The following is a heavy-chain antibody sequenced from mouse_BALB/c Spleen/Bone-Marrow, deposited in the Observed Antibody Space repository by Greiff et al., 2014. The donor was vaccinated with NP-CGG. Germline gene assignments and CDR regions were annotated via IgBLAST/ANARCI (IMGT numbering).Heavy chain of an antibody. CDR1: RYTFSNYW. CDR3: ARGYDYASFAY. V-gene: IGHV1-9*01. J-gene: IGHJ3*01. Sequence: VQLQQSGADLMKPGASEKLSCKAIRYTFSNYWLELVKPRPGHALEWLGEFLPGSGNIHYIEKVKGKATFTADTSSNTAYMQLSSLTSEDSAVYYCARGYDYASFAYWGQGTLVTVSA. D-gene: IGHD2-4*01. CDR2: FLPGSGNI.